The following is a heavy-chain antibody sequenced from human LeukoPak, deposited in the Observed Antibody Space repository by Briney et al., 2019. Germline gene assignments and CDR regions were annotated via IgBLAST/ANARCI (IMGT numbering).Heavy chain of an antibody. V-gene: IGHV3-30-3*01. CDR1: GFTFSSYA. CDR2: ISYDGSNK. Sequence: GRSLRLSCAASGFTFSSYAMHWVRQAPGKGLEWVAVISYDGSNKYYADSVKGRFTIYRDNSKNTLYLQMNSLRAEDTAVYYCARDKQWLAHFDYWGQGTLVTVSS. D-gene: IGHD6-19*01. CDR3: ARDKQWLAHFDY. J-gene: IGHJ4*02.